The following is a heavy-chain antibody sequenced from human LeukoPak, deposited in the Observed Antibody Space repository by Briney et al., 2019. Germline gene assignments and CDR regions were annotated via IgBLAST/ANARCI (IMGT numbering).Heavy chain of an antibody. CDR2: IRYDGSNK. D-gene: IGHD1-26*01. CDR3: ARGGDYSGWFDP. CDR1: GFTFSSYG. J-gene: IGHJ5*02. Sequence: PGGSLRLSCAASGFTFSSYGMHWVRQAPGKGLEWVAFIRYDGSNKYYADSVKGRFTISRDNSKNTLYLQMNSLRAEDTAVYYCARGGDYSGWFDPWGRGTLVTVSS. V-gene: IGHV3-30*02.